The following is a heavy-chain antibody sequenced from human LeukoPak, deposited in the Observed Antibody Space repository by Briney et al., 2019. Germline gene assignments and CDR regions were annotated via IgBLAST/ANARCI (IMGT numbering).Heavy chain of an antibody. V-gene: IGHV4-59*01. Sequence: TSETLSLTCTVSGDSISSYYWSWIRQPPGKGLEWIGYIYYSGSTNYNPSLKSRVTISVDTSKNQFSLKLSSVTAADTAVYYCARGVYYYDSGGYYYMDVWGKGTTVTISS. D-gene: IGHD3-22*01. CDR1: GDSISSYY. J-gene: IGHJ6*03. CDR2: IYYSGST. CDR3: ARGVYYYDSGGYYYMDV.